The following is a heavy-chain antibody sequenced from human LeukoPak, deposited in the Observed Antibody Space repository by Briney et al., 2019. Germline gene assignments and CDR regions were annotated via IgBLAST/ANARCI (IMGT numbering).Heavy chain of an antibody. CDR3: ARLLPPVYYYGSGSYSRFDP. D-gene: IGHD3-10*01. Sequence: PSETLSLTCAVYGGCFSGYYWSWIRQPPGKGLEWIGEIKHSGSTNYNPSLKSRVTISVDTSKNQFSLKLSSVTAADTAVYYCARLLPPVYYYGSGSYSRFDPWGQGTLVTVSS. V-gene: IGHV4-34*01. CDR2: IKHSGST. CDR1: GGCFSGYY. J-gene: IGHJ5*02.